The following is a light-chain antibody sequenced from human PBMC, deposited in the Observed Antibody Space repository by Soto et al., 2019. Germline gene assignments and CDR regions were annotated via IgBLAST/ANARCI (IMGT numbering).Light chain of an antibody. J-gene: IGLJ3*02. CDR3: SSFTRNNTMV. CDR2: EVT. Sequence: QSVLTQPASVSGSPGQSITISCTGTSSDVGGYNYVSWYQQYPGKAPKLMISEVTNRPSGVSNRFSGSKSGNTASLTISGLQAEDEADYYCSSFTRNNTMVFGGGTKVTVL. CDR1: SSDVGGYNY. V-gene: IGLV2-14*01.